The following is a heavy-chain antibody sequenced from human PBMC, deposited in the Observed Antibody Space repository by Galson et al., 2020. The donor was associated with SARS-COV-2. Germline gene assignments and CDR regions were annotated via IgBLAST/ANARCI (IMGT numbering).Heavy chain of an antibody. V-gene: IGHV3-11*01. Sequence: GESLKISCAASGFTFSDSYMSWIRQAPGKGLEWVSYISSGGSRIYYSDSVKGQFTISRDNTKNSLYLQMNSLRAEDTAMYYCARHMEYCSGGNCSYGMDVWGPGTTVTVS. D-gene: IGHD2-15*01. CDR1: GFTFSDSY. CDR3: ARHMEYCSGGNCSYGMDV. J-gene: IGHJ6*02. CDR2: ISSGGSRI.